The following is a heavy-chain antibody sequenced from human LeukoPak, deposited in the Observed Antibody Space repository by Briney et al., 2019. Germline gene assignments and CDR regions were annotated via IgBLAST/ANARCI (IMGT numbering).Heavy chain of an antibody. J-gene: IGHJ3*02. CDR1: GFTVHSNY. Sequence: PGGSLRLSCAASGFTVHSNYMSWVRQAPGKGLEWIGEINHSGSTNYNPSLKSRVTISVDTSKNQFSLKLSSVTAADTAVYYCASGRRGITFGGVIADDAFDIWGQGTMVTVSS. CDR2: INHSGST. D-gene: IGHD3-16*02. CDR3: ASGRRGITFGGVIADDAFDI. V-gene: IGHV4-34*01.